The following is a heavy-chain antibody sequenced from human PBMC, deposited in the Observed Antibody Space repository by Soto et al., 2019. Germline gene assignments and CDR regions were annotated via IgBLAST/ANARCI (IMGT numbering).Heavy chain of an antibody. J-gene: IGHJ5*02. V-gene: IGHV3-21*01. CDR3: ARDASRECSGYNRFDP. CDR1: GFTFSSYS. Sequence: EVQLVESGGGLVKPGGSLRLSCAASGFTFSSYSMNWVRQAPGKGLEWVSAISSSSSYIYYADSVKGRFTISRDNAKNSLYLHMNSLRDEDTAVYHCARDASRECSGYNRFDPWRQGTLVTVSS. D-gene: IGHD3-22*01. CDR2: ISSSSSYI.